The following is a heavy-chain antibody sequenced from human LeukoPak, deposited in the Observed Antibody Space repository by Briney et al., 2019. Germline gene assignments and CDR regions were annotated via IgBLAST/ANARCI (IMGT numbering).Heavy chain of an antibody. V-gene: IGHV4-61*01. D-gene: IGHD3-22*01. CDR3: ARDPLIAGYFDL. Sequence: SETLSLTCTVSGGSVNSGHYYWTWIRQPPGKGLEWIGRLYSSGRTSYNPSLMSRVTMSLDTSKNQFSLGLSSVTAADTAVYYCARDPLIAGYFDLWGRGTLVTVSS. J-gene: IGHJ2*01. CDR1: GGSVNSGHYY. CDR2: LYSSGRT.